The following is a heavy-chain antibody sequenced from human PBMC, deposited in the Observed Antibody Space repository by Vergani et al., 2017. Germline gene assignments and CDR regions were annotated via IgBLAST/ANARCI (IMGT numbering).Heavy chain of an antibody. J-gene: IGHJ3*02. CDR3: ARNRYCGGDCYSDAFDI. V-gene: IGHV4-59*01. CDR1: GGSISSYY. CDR2: IYYSGST. Sequence: QVQLQESGPGLVKPSETLSLTCTVSGGSISSYYWSWIRQPPGKGLEWIGYIYYSGSTNYNPSRKSRVTISVETSKNQFSLKLSSVTAADTAVYYCARNRYCGGDCYSDAFDIWGQGTMVTVSS. D-gene: IGHD2-21*02.